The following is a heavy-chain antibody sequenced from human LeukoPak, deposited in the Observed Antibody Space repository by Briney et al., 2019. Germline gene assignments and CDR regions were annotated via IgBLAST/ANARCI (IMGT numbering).Heavy chain of an antibody. J-gene: IGHJ6*02. D-gene: IGHD3-10*01. CDR1: GGSISSSSYY. CDR2: IYESGNT. CDR3: ARHSSYRWSGGMDV. Sequence: PSETLSLTCTVSGGSISSSSYYWGWIRQPPGKGLEWIGSIYESGNTYYNPSLKSQVAISVDTSKNQFSLKLSSVTAADTAVYYCARHSSYRWSGGMDVWGQGTTVTVSS. V-gene: IGHV4-39*01.